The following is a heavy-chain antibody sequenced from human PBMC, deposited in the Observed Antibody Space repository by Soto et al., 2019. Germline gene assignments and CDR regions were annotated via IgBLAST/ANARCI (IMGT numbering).Heavy chain of an antibody. V-gene: IGHV3-48*01. CDR3: ARGLSGDPREYFQY. CDR2: ISSSSSNI. J-gene: IGHJ1*01. D-gene: IGHD4-17*01. CDR1: GFTFSSYS. Sequence: EVQLVESGGGLVQPGGSLRLSCAASGFTFSSYSMNWVRQAPGKGLEWVSYISSSSSNIYYADSVKGRFTISRDNAKNSLYLQMNSLRAEDTAVYYCARGLSGDPREYFQYWGQGTLVTVSS.